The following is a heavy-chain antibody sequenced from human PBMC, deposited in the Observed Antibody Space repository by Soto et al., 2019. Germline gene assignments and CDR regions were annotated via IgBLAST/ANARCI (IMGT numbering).Heavy chain of an antibody. D-gene: IGHD4-17*01. CDR2: IDKNGAAT. CDR3: AKELRPNDY. CDR1: GFTLSSHA. J-gene: IGHJ4*02. Sequence: EVQLLESGGGLVQPGGSLRLSCAASGFTLSSHAMTWVRQAPSKGLEWVSSIDKNGAATYYADSVKGRFTISRDTAKNTLILEMNTLRAEARALSYCAKELRPNDYWGQGTLVTVSS. V-gene: IGHV3-23*01.